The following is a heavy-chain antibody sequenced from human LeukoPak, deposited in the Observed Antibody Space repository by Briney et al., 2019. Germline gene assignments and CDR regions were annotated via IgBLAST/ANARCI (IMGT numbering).Heavy chain of an antibody. CDR3: ARDGRYTYYYDSSGYPFDY. CDR2: IIPILGIA. D-gene: IGHD3-22*01. V-gene: IGHV1-69*04. Sequence: SVKVSCKASGGTFSSYAISWVRQAPGQGLEWMGRIIPILGIANYAQKFQGRVTITRDTSASTAYMELSSLRSEDTVVYYCARDGRYTYYYDSSGYPFDYWGQGTLVTVSS. J-gene: IGHJ4*02. CDR1: GGTFSSYA.